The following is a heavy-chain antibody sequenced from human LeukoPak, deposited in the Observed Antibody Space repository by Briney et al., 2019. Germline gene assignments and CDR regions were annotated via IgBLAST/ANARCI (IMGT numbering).Heavy chain of an antibody. D-gene: IGHD5-24*01. CDR3: ARREGRAGYNFDY. Sequence: ASETLSLTCTVSGASISRGGYYWDWIRQPPGKGLEWIGTIYYSGNTYYNPSLKSRVTISADTSRNQFSLKLTSVTAADTAVYYCARREGRAGYNFDYWGQGTLVTASS. CDR1: GASISRGGYY. CDR2: IYYSGNT. V-gene: IGHV4-39*01. J-gene: IGHJ4*02.